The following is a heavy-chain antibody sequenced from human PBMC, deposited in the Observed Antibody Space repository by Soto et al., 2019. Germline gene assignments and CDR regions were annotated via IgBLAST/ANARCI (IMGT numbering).Heavy chain of an antibody. V-gene: IGHV3-30-3*01. CDR2: ISYDGSNT. CDR3: ERDEAAVSYLAY. CDR1: GFTFSSYA. J-gene: IGHJ4*02. D-gene: IGHD6-25*01. Sequence: QVHLVESGGGVVQPGRSLRLSCAASGFTFSSYAMHWVRQAPGKGLEWVAVISYDGSNTYYADSVKGRFTISRDNSKNTLYLQINSLRAEDTAVYYCERDEAAVSYLAYWGQGTLVTVSS.